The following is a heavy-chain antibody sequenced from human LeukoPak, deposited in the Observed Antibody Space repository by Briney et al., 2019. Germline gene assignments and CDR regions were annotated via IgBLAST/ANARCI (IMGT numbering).Heavy chain of an antibody. J-gene: IGHJ5*02. Sequence: PSETLSLTCTVSGGSVSSDGYFWSWIRQPPGKGLEWIGYIYYSGSTNYNPSLKSRVTISVDTSKNQFSLKLSSVTAADTAVYYCARANIEAAGTAVSWGQGTLVTVSS. D-gene: IGHD6-13*01. CDR1: GGSVSSDGYF. V-gene: IGHV4-61*08. CDR2: IYYSGST. CDR3: ARANIEAAGTAVS.